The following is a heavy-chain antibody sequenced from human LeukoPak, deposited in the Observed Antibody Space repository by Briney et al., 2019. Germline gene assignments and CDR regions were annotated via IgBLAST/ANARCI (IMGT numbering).Heavy chain of an antibody. CDR3: XXXXXXXXYTRDYYYYMDV. V-gene: IGHV1-2*02. J-gene: IGHJ6*03. CDR1: GYTFTGYY. CDR2: INSNSGGT. Sequence: GASVKVSCKASGYTFTGYYMHWVRQAPGQGLEWMGWINSNSGGTNYAQKFQGRVTMTRDTSISTAYMELSRLRSDDTAVYYCXXXXXXXXYTRDYYYYMDVWGKGTTVTISS.